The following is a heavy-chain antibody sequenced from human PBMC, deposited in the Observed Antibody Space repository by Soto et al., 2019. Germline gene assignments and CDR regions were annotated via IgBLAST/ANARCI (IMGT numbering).Heavy chain of an antibody. CDR1: GYTFTSYG. V-gene: IGHV1-18*04. Sequence: ASVKVSCKASGYTFTSYGISWVRQAPGQGXEWMGWISAYNDNTNYAQKLQGRVTMTTDTSTSTAYMELRSLRSDDTAVYYCAREYTYYYDSSGYYQRGPIDYWGQGTLLTVSS. CDR2: ISAYNDNT. CDR3: AREYTYYYDSSGYYQRGPIDY. J-gene: IGHJ4*02. D-gene: IGHD3-22*01.